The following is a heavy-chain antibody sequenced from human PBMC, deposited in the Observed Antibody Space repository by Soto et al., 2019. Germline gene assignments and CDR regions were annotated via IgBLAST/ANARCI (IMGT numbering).Heavy chain of an antibody. D-gene: IGHD2-21*02. CDR3: VRVGTAYCGGDCYSFDY. CDR1: GFTVSSNY. CDR2: IYSGGST. J-gene: IGHJ4*02. V-gene: IGHV3-53*01. Sequence: GGSLRLSCAASGFTVSSNYMSWVRQAPGKGLEWVSVIYSGGSTYYADSVKGRFTISRDNSKNTLYLQMNSLRAEDTAVYYCVRVGTAYCGGDCYSFDYWGQGTTVTVSS.